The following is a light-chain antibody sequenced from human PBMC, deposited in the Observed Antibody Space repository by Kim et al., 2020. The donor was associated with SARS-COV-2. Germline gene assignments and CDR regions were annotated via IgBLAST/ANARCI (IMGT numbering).Light chain of an antibody. J-gene: IGKJ3*01. CDR2: AAS. Sequence: DIQMTQSPSSLSASVGDRVTITCRASQRIGTYLIWYQKKPGEAPKLLIYAASSLQSGVPSRFSGSGSGTDFTLTFSSLQPEDSATYYCQQSNSVPFTFGPGTKVDIK. CDR3: QQSNSVPFT. V-gene: IGKV1-39*01. CDR1: QRIGTY.